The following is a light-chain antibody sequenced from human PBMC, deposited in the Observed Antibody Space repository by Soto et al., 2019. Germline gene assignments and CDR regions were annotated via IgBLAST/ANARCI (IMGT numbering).Light chain of an antibody. J-gene: IGLJ2*01. V-gene: IGLV1-40*01. CDR2: DNT. Sequence: QSVLTQPPSVSGAPGQRVTISCTGSGSTFGAGYDVHWYQQLPGTAPKLLIYDNTNRPSGVPDRFSGSKSGTSASLAISGLQAEDEADYYCQSYDSSRSVIFGGGTKLTVL. CDR1: GSTFGAGYD. CDR3: QSYDSSRSVI.